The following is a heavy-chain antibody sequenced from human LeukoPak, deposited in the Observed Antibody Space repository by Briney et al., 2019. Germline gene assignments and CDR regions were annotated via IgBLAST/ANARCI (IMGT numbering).Heavy chain of an antibody. CDR2: ICTSGST. D-gene: IGHD3-22*01. CDR3: ARTYDSPGYYSPDYYYMDV. CDR1: GGPISTYC. J-gene: IGHJ6*03. Sequence: PSETLSLTCTVSGGPISTYCWSWIRQPAGKGLEWIGHICTSGSTNYNPSLKSRVTMSVDTSNNEFSLKLNSVTAADTAVYYCARTYDSPGYYSPDYYYMDVWGKGTTVTISS. V-gene: IGHV4-4*07.